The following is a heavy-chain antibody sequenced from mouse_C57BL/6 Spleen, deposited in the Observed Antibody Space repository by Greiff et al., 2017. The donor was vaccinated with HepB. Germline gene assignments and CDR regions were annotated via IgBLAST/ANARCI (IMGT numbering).Heavy chain of an antibody. CDR3: ARSPDYYGSTYYFDY. V-gene: IGHV5-4*03. CDR1: GFTFSSYA. Sequence: EVKLMESGGGLVKPGGSLKLSCAASGFTFSSYAMSWVRQTPEKRLEWVATISDGGSYTYYPDNVKGRFTISRDNAKNNLYLQMSHLKSEDTAMYYCARSPDYYGSTYYFDYWGQGTTLTVSS. D-gene: IGHD1-1*01. J-gene: IGHJ2*01. CDR2: ISDGGSYT.